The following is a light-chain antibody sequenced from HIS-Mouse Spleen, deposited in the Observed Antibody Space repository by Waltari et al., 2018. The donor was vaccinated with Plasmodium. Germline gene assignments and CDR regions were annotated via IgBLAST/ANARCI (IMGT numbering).Light chain of an antibody. J-gene: IGLJ3*02. CDR1: ALPKKS. Sequence: SYELTQPPSVSVSPGQTARITCSGAALPKKSAYWYQQKSGQAPVLVIYEDSKRPSGIPEGFSGSSSGTMATLTISGAQVEDEADYYCYSTDSSGNHRVFGGGTKLTVL. V-gene: IGLV3-10*01. CDR2: EDS. CDR3: YSTDSSGNHRV.